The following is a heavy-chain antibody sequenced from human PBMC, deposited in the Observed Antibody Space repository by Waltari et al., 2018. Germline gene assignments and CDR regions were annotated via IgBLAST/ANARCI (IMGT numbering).Heavy chain of an antibody. D-gene: IGHD3-22*01. J-gene: IGHJ4*02. V-gene: IGHV3-30*04. Sequence: QVQLEESGGRVVQSGGSVGLYCAAPGFIVRNQAFHWVRQVPGKGLEWVAGISYDGRQTYYEDSGRGRLTISRDSSRNMVYLQMSSLRPEDTALYFCVRDRWLQGWGHFDFWGQGSRVTVSS. CDR1: GFIVRNQA. CDR2: ISYDGRQT. CDR3: VRDRWLQGWGHFDF.